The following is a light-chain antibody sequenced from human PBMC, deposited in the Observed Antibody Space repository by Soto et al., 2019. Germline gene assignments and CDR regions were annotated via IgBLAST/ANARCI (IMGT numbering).Light chain of an antibody. J-gene: IGKJ1*01. Sequence: DVVMTQSPVSLPVTLGQPASISCRSSQSLVHSNGNTYLNWFQQRPGQSPRRLLYKVSIRDSGVTDRFRGSGSGTDFTLKISRVEADDVGVYYCMQGTHWPRTFGQGTKVEIK. CDR3: MQGTHWPRT. V-gene: IGKV2-30*02. CDR2: KVS. CDR1: QSLVHSNGNTY.